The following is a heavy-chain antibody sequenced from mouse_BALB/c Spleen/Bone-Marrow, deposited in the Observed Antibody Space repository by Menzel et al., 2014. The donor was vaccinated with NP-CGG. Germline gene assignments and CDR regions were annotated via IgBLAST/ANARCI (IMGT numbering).Heavy chain of an antibody. CDR3: VRPYDYGTWFAY. CDR2: ISNGGIYT. V-gene: IGHV5-6*02. J-gene: IGHJ3*01. Sequence: DVKLVESGGDLVKSGGSLKLSCAASGFTFXTYGMSWVRQTPDKRLEWVAAISNGGIYTYYPDTVKGRFTISRDNAKNTLYLQMSSLKSEDTAMYYCVRPYDYGTWFAYWGQGTLVTVSA. D-gene: IGHD2-4*01. CDR1: GFTFXTYG.